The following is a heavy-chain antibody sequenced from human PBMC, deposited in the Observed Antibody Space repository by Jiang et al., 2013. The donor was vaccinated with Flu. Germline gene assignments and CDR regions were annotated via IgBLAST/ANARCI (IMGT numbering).Heavy chain of an antibody. CDR3: ARHRGFWEYDNRGYMELDE. CDR1: GYSFTSYW. CDR2: IYPGDSDT. J-gene: IGHJ4*02. D-gene: IGHD3-3*01. Sequence: GAEVKKPGESLKISCKGSGYSFTSYWIGWVRQMPGKGLEWMGIIYPGDSDTRYSPSFQGQVTISADKSISTAYLQWSSLKASDTAMYYCARHRGFWEYDNRGYMELDEWGQGTQVTVSS. V-gene: IGHV5-51*01.